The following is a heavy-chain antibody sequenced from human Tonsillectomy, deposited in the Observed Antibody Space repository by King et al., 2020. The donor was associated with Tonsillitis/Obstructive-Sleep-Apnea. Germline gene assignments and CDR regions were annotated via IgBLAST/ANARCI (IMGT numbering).Heavy chain of an antibody. CDR2: INWNGGST. CDR1: GFTFDNYG. J-gene: IGHJ4*02. V-gene: IGHV3-20*04. CDR3: ARDLRGVENNYYGSGSPDY. D-gene: IGHD3-10*01. Sequence: VQLVESGGGVVRPGGSLRLSCAGSGFTFDNYGMSWVRQAPGKGLEWVSGINWNGGSTGYADSVKGRLTISRDNAKNSLYLQMKRMRAADTALYYCARDLRGVENNYYGSGSPDYWGQGTLVTVSS.